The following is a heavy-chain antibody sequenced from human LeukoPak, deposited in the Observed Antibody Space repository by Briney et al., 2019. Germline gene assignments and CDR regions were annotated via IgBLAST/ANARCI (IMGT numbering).Heavy chain of an antibody. Sequence: SETLSLTCTVSGGSISSSDYYWGWIRQPPGERLEWIGTIYYNGNIYYNPSLQSRVIISVDTSKNQFSLKLTSVTAPDTAVYYCARTVGTHRFDYWGQGILVTVSS. CDR1: GGSISSSDYY. CDR2: IYYNGNI. V-gene: IGHV4-39*01. D-gene: IGHD4-23*01. J-gene: IGHJ4*02. CDR3: ARTVGTHRFDY.